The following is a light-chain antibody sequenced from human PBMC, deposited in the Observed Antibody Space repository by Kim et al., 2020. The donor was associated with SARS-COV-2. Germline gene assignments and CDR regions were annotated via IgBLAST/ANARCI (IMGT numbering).Light chain of an antibody. CDR2: GAS. Sequence: CVPPGETATLSCRASQSVSSNLAWYQQKPGQAPRLLIYGASTRATGIPARFSGSGSGTEFTLTISSLQSEDFAVYYCQQYNNWLYSFGQGTKLEI. V-gene: IGKV3-15*01. CDR1: QSVSSN. CDR3: QQYNNWLYS. J-gene: IGKJ2*03.